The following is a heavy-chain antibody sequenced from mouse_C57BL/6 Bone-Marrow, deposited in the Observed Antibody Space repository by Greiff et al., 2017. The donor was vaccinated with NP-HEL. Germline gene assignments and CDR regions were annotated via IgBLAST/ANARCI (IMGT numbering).Heavy chain of an antibody. CDR1: GYSFTGYF. D-gene: IGHD2-1*01. V-gene: IGHV1-20*01. Sequence: EVQLQQSGPELVKPGDSVKISCKASGYSFTGYFMNWVMQSHGKSLEWIGRINPYNGDTFYNQKFKGKATLTVDKSSGTANMELRGLTSEDSAVYYCARSYGNYFYWYFDVWGTGTTVTVSS. CDR2: INPYNGDT. CDR3: ARSYGNYFYWYFDV. J-gene: IGHJ1*03.